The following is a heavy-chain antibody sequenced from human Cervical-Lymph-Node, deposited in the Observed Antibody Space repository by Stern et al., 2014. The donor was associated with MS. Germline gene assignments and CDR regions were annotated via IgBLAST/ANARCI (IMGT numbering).Heavy chain of an antibody. V-gene: IGHV3-9*01. CDR3: AKDISERHYYFDS. CDR1: GFPFDDCA. D-gene: IGHD3-16*02. J-gene: IGHJ4*02. CDR2: SSRNSNNI. Sequence: EVQLLEYGGGAVQPGRALRVSCAASGFPFDDCAMHWVRQAPGKGLEWVSGSSRNSNNIGYADSLRCRFTISRDTAKNSLYLQMNGLIPEDTALYYCAKDISERHYYFDSCGEGTLVTFSS.